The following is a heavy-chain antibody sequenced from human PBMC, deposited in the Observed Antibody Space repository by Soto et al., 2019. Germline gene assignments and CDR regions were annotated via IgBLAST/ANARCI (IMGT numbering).Heavy chain of an antibody. CDR3: AKDRIWSVIGAAADY. Sequence: GGSLILSCAASGFSFSSYGMQWVRQAPGKGLEWVALISYDGNNKYYEDSVKGRFSTSRDNSKNTLYLQMNSLRAEDTAVYYCAKDRIWSVIGAAADYWGQGSLVTVSS. CDR1: GFSFSSYG. D-gene: IGHD2-21*01. CDR2: ISYDGNNK. J-gene: IGHJ4*02. V-gene: IGHV3-30*18.